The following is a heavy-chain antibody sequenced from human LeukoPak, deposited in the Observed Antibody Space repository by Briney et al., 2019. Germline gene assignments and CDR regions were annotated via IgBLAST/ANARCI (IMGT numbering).Heavy chain of an antibody. CDR3: ARDLDWNYADY. D-gene: IGHD1-7*01. Sequence: SETLSLTCTVSGGSISSGGYYWSWIRQPPGQGLEWIGHIYYSGSIYHNPSLKSRVTISLDRSKNQFSLKLSSVTAADTAVYYCARDLDWNYADYWGQGTLVTVSS. J-gene: IGHJ4*02. V-gene: IGHV4-30-2*01. CDR1: GGSISSGGYY. CDR2: IYYSGSI.